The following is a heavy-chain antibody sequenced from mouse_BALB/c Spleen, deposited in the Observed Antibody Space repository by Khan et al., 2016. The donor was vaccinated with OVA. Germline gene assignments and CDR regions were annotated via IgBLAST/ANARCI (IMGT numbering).Heavy chain of an antibody. CDR3: TRSYGSWAMDY. D-gene: IGHD1-1*01. Sequence: EVQLQESGPSLVKPSQTLSLTCSVTGDSITSGFWNWIRKFPGNKLEYMGYITYSGSTYYNPSLKSRISITRDTSKKQYFLQLNSVTTEDTATYYCTRSYGSWAMDYWGQGTSVTVSS. CDR1: GDSITSGF. CDR2: ITYSGST. J-gene: IGHJ4*01. V-gene: IGHV3-8*02.